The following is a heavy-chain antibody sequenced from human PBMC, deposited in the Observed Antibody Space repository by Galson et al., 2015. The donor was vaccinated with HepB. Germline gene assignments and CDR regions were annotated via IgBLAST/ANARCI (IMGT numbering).Heavy chain of an antibody. CDR2: INHSGST. J-gene: IGHJ6*02. Sequence: SETLSLTCAVYGGSFSGYYWSWIRQPPGKGLEWIGEINHSGSTNYNPSLKSRVTISVDTSKNQFSLKLSSVTAADTAVYYCARIVVVPAAVHRPGVYYYGMDVWGQGTTVTVSS. D-gene: IGHD2-2*01. CDR1: GGSFSGYY. CDR3: ARIVVVPAAVHRPGVYYYGMDV. V-gene: IGHV4-34*01.